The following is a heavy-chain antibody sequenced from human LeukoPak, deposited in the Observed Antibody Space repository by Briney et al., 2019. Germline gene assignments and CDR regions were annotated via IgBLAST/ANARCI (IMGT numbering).Heavy chain of an antibody. CDR1: RFTFTNYW. J-gene: IGHJ6*02. Sequence: PGGSLRLSCAASRFTFTNYWMDWVRQAPGKGLVWVSRINMDASSTNYADSVEGRFTISRDNAKNTLYLQMDSLRAEDTAVYYCARERGNWCSTCCPLGVMDVWGQGTTVTVSS. V-gene: IGHV3-74*01. D-gene: IGHD2-2*01. CDR3: ARERGNWCSTCCPLGVMDV. CDR2: INMDASST.